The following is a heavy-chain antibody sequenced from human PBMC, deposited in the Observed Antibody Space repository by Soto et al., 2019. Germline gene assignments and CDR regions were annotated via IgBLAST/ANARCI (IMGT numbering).Heavy chain of an antibody. Sequence: GGSLRLSCAASGFTFSSYWMSWVRQAPGKGLEWVANIKQDGSEKYYVDSVKGRFTISRDNAKNSLYQQMNSLRAEDTAVYYCARTVFGGVIVTYYFDYWGQGTLVTVSS. CDR2: IKQDGSEK. J-gene: IGHJ4*02. CDR1: GFTFSSYW. V-gene: IGHV3-7*01. CDR3: ARTVFGGVIVTYYFDY. D-gene: IGHD3-16*02.